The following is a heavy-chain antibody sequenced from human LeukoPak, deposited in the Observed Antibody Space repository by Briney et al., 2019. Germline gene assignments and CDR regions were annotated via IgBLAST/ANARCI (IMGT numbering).Heavy chain of an antibody. J-gene: IGHJ6*02. CDR3: AKQRRSYGMDV. D-gene: IGHD5-18*01. V-gene: IGHV1-8*01. CDR2: MNPDSGAT. Sequence: ASVKVSCKASGYIFANYDINWVRQATGQGLEWMGWMNPDSGATGYGQKFQGRVTMTWDTSITTAYLEVSGLRSDDTAVYYCAKQRRSYGMDVWGQGTAVTVSS. CDR1: GYIFANYD.